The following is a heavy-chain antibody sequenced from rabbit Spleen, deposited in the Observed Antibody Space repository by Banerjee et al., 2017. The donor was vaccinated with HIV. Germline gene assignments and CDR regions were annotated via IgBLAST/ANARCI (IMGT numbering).Heavy chain of an antibody. J-gene: IGHJ4*01. CDR1: GFAFSSYG. CDR2: IDPVFGHT. Sequence: QEQLVESGGGLVQPGGSLKLSCKASGFAFSSYGVSWVRQAPGKGLEWIGYIDPVFGHTYYGIWLNGRVSIARENTQNSVSLQINSLTAADWASYFCVIDLSSGWGGVYYFNLWGQGTLVPVS. CDR3: VIDLSSGWGGVYYFNL. V-gene: IGHV1S47*01. D-gene: IGHD4-1*01.